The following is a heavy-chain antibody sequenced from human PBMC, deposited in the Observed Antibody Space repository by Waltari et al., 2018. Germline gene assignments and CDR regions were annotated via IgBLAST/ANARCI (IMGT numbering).Heavy chain of an antibody. CDR2: IYYSGST. V-gene: IGHV4-39*01. CDR1: GGSISSSSYY. CDR3: ASQPALAVFGGSYYYFDY. Sequence: QLQLQESGPGLVKPSETLSLTCTVSGGSISSSSYYWGWIRQPPGKGLEWIGSIYYSGSTYYNPSRKGRVTISVDTSKNQFSRTLSSVTAADTAVYYCASQPALAVFGGSYYYFDYWGQGTLVTVSS. D-gene: IGHD1-26*01. J-gene: IGHJ4*02.